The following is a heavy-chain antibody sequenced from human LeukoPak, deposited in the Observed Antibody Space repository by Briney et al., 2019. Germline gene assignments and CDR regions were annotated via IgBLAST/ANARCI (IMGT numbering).Heavy chain of an antibody. CDR1: GFTFSDYY. V-gene: IGHV3-49*04. D-gene: IGHD3-10*01. CDR3: TRADYYGSGSPISLDV. CDR2: IRSRTYGVTT. J-gene: IGHJ6*04. Sequence: PGGSLRLSCAASGFTFSDYYMSWVRQAPGKGLEWVGFIRSRTYGVTTEYAASVTGRFTISRDDSKSIAYLQMNSLKIEDTAVYYCTRADYYGSGSPISLDVWGKGTTVTVSS.